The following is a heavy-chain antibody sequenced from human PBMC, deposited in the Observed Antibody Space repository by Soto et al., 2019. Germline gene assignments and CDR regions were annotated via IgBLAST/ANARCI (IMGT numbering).Heavy chain of an antibody. CDR3: ARGLYDNSGYYYRE. Sequence: EVQLLESGGGLVQPGGSLRVSCAASGFSFSIYVMTWVRQAPGKGLEWVSSISSSGGTPYYEDSVKGRFTISRDNSKDTLFLQMHSRRAEDTAVYFCARGLYDNSGYYYREWGQGTLVTVSS. CDR1: GFSFSIYV. J-gene: IGHJ4*02. CDR2: ISSSGGTP. V-gene: IGHV3-23*01. D-gene: IGHD3-22*01.